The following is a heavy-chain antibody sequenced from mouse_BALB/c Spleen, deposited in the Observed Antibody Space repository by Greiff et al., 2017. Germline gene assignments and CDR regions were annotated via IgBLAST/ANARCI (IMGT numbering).Heavy chain of an antibody. CDR3: ARGGAMDY. V-gene: IGHV5-6-5*01. CDR1: GFTFSSYA. CDR2: ISSGGST. J-gene: IGHJ4*01. Sequence: EVKLMESGGGLVKPGGSLKLSCAASGFTFSSYAMSWVRQTPGKRLEWVASISSGGSTYYPDSVKGRFTISRDNARNILYLQMSSLRSEDTAMYYCARGGAMDYWGQGTSVTVSS.